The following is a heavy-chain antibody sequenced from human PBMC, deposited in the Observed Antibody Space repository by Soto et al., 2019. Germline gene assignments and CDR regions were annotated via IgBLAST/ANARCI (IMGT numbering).Heavy chain of an antibody. V-gene: IGHV4-59*08. Sequence: SVTLSLTCTVSGGSISSYYWSWIRQPPGKGLEWIGYIYYSGSTNYNPSLKSRVTISVDTSKNQFSLKLNSMTAADTAVYYCARHNYGSGSTYFDYWGQGTLVSVSS. CDR2: IYYSGST. CDR1: GGSISSYY. CDR3: ARHNYGSGSTYFDY. D-gene: IGHD3-10*01. J-gene: IGHJ4*02.